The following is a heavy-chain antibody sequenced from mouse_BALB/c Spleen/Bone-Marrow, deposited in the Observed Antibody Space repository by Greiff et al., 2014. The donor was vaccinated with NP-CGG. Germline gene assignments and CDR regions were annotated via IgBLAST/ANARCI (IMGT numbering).Heavy chain of an antibody. CDR1: GYTFTSYY. Sequence: VQLQQSGPELVKPGASMRISCKASGYTFTSYYIHWVKQRPGQGLEWIGWIYPGNVNTKYNEKFKGKATLTADKSSSTAYMQLSSLTSEDSAVYFCARALSRYAMDYWGQGTSVTVSS. D-gene: IGHD6-1*01. V-gene: IGHV1S56*01. J-gene: IGHJ4*01. CDR2: IYPGNVNT. CDR3: ARALSRYAMDY.